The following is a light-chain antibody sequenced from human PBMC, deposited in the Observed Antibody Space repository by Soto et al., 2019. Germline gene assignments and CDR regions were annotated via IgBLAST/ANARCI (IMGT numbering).Light chain of an antibody. J-gene: IGKJ1*01. Sequence: ELVLTQSPGTLSLSPGERATLSCGASQSVSSSYLAWYQHKPGQAPRLLIYGASSRATGIPDRFSGSGSGTEFTLTISRLEPEDSAVYYCQQYGSSGTFGQGTKVDIK. CDR3: QQYGSSGT. V-gene: IGKV3-20*01. CDR1: QSVSSSY. CDR2: GAS.